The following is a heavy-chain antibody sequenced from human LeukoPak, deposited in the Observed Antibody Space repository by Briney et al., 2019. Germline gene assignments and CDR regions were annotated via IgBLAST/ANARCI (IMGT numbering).Heavy chain of an antibody. J-gene: IGHJ4*02. Sequence: SVKVSCTASGGTFSSYAISWVRQDPGQGLEWMGRIIPIFGIANYAQKFQGRVTITADKSTSTAYMELSSLRSEDTAVYYCARDSGSMVRGVYFDYWGQGTLVTVSS. CDR3: ARDSGSMVRGVYFDY. CDR1: GGTFSSYA. D-gene: IGHD3-10*01. V-gene: IGHV1-69*04. CDR2: IIPIFGIA.